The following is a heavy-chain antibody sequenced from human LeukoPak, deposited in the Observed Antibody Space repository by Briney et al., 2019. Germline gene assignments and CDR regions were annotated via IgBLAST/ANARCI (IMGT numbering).Heavy chain of an antibody. V-gene: IGHV3-30*04. CDR1: GFTFSSYA. CDR3: AKDELRYIGSSPDI. Sequence: GGSLRLSCAASGFTFSSYAMHWVRQAPGKGLEWAAVISYDGSNKYYADSVKGRFTISRDNSKNTLYLQMNSLRAEDTAVYYCAKDELRYIGSSPDIWGQGTMVTVSS. J-gene: IGHJ3*02. D-gene: IGHD1-26*01. CDR2: ISYDGSNK.